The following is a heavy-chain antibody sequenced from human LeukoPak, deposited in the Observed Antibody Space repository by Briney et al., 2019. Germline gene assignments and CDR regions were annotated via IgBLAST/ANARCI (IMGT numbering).Heavy chain of an antibody. J-gene: IGHJ6*02. CDR2: IIPIFGTA. CDR1: GYTFTNYA. CDR3: ARVRILTGYPWPNYYYGMDV. D-gene: IGHD3-9*01. Sequence: GASVKVSCKASGYTFTNYAITWVRQAPGQGLEWMGGIIPIFGTANYAQKFQGRVTITADESTSTAYMELSSLRSEDTAVYYCARVRILTGYPWPNYYYGMDVWGQGTTVTVSS. V-gene: IGHV1-69*13.